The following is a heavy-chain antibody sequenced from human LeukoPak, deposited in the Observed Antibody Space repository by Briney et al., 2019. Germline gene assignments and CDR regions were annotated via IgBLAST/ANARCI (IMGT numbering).Heavy chain of an antibody. Sequence: GGSLRLSCAASGFTFSSYSMNWVRQAPGKGLEWVSSISSSSSYIYYADSVKGRFTISRDSAKNSLYLQMNSLRAEDTAVYYCARPEGATTTYWGQGTLVTVSS. D-gene: IGHD1-26*01. CDR2: ISSSSSYI. CDR1: GFTFSSYS. V-gene: IGHV3-21*01. J-gene: IGHJ4*02. CDR3: ARPEGATTTY.